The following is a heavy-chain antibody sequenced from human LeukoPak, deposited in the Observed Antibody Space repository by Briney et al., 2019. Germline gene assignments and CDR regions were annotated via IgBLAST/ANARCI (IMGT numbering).Heavy chain of an antibody. CDR2: IYSSGST. V-gene: IGHV4-59*01. D-gene: IGHD4-23*01. J-gene: IGHJ4*02. Sequence: SETLSLTCTVSGGSISSYYWSWIRQPPGKGLEWIGHIYSSGSTNYNPSLKSRVTISVDTSKNQFSLKLSSVTAADTAVYYCARDRSGVTPYHFDYWGQATLVTVSS. CDR1: GGSISSYY. CDR3: ARDRSGVTPYHFDY.